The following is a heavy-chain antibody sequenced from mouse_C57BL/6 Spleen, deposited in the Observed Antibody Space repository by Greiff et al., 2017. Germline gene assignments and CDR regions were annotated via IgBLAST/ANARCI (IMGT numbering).Heavy chain of an antibody. CDR1: GFTFSSYA. J-gene: IGHJ3*01. D-gene: IGHD2-3*01. CDR2: ISSGGDYI. Sequence: DVMLVESGEGLVKPGGSLKLSCAASGFTFSSYAMSWVRQTPEKRLEWVADISSGGDYIYYADTVKGRFTISRDNARNTLYLQMSSLKSEDTAMYYCTRVDGYLFAYWGQGTLVTVSA. V-gene: IGHV5-9-1*02. CDR3: TRVDGYLFAY.